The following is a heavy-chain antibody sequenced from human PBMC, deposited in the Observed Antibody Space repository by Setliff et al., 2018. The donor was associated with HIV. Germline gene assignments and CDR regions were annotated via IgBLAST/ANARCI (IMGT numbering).Heavy chain of an antibody. V-gene: IGHV4-59*08. J-gene: IGHJ4*02. CDR2: IFYSGST. CDR3: APRHHKYGFL. D-gene: IGHD3-10*01. Sequence: SETLSLTCTVSGGSISSHYWSWIRQPPGKGLEWIGFIFYSGSTNYNPSLKSRVTMSVDTSKSQFSLKLSSVTAADTAVYYCAPRHHKYGFLWGQGTLVTVS. CDR1: GGSISSHY.